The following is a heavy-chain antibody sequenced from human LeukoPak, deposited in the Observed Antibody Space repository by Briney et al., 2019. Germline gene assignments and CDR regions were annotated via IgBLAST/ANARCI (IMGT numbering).Heavy chain of an antibody. V-gene: IGHV3-66*01. CDR1: GFTVSSNY. D-gene: IGHD1-26*01. Sequence: GGSLRLSCAASGFTVSSNYMSWVRQAPGKGLEWVSVIYSGGSTYYADSVKGRFTISRDNSKNTLYLQMNSLRAEDTAVYYCARALTVGATSYYYYGMDVWGQGTTVTVSS. CDR2: IYSGGST. J-gene: IGHJ6*02. CDR3: ARALTVGATSYYYYGMDV.